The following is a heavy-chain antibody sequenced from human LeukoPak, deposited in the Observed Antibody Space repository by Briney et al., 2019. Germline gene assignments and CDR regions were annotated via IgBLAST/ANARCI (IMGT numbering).Heavy chain of an antibody. CDR1: GGSISSSSYY. Sequence: PSETLSLTCTVSGGSISSSSYYWSWIRQPAGKGLEWIGRIYTSGSTNYNPSLKSRVTISVDTSKNQFSLKLSSVTAADAAVYYCARDGSGGAWGQGTLVTVSS. CDR2: IYTSGST. V-gene: IGHV4-61*02. D-gene: IGHD3-10*01. J-gene: IGHJ4*02. CDR3: ARDGSGGA.